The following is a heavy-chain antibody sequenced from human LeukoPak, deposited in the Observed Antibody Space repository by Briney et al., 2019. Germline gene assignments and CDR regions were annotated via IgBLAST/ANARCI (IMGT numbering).Heavy chain of an antibody. CDR3: ARLFWSGYRMDNWFDP. D-gene: IGHD3-3*01. V-gene: IGHV4-39*01. CDR1: GGSISSSSCY. Sequence: PSETLSLTCTVSGGSISSSSCYWGWIRQPPGKGLEWIGSIYYSGSTYYNPSLKSRVTISVDTSKNQFSLKLSSVTAADTAVYYCARLFWSGYRMDNWFDPWGQGTLVTVSS. J-gene: IGHJ5*02. CDR2: IYYSGST.